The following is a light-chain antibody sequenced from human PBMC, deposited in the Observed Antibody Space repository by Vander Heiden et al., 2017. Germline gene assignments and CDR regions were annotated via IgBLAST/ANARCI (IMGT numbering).Light chain of an antibody. Sequence: ESMLTQSPATLSLSPGERATLSCRASQSVDNYLAWYQQKPGQAPRLLIYDASNRATGIPARFSGSGSGTDFTLTISSLEPEDFAVYYCQQRSNWRRTFGQGTKVEIK. CDR1: QSVDNY. CDR3: QQRSNWRRT. J-gene: IGKJ1*01. V-gene: IGKV3-11*01. CDR2: DAS.